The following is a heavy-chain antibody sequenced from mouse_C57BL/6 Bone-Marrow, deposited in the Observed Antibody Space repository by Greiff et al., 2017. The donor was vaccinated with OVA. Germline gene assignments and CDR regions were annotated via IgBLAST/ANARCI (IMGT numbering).Heavy chain of an antibody. CDR3: ARAIYYDYDGWFAY. J-gene: IGHJ3*01. CDR1: GFTFSSYG. Sequence: EVNVVESGGDLVKPGGSLKLSCAASGFTFSSYGMSWVRQTPDKRLEWVATISSGGSYTYYPDSVKGRFTISRDNAKNTLYLQMSSLKSEDTAMYYCARAIYYDYDGWFAYWGQGTLVTVSA. CDR2: ISSGGSYT. D-gene: IGHD2-4*01. V-gene: IGHV5-6*01.